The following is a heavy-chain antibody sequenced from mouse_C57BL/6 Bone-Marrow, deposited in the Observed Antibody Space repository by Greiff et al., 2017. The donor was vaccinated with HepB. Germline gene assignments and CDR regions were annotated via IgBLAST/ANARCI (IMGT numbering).Heavy chain of an antibody. CDR2: IWRGGST. Sequence: QVQLKESGPGLVQPSQSLSITCTVSGFSLTSYGVHWVRQSPGKGQEWLGVIWRGGSTDYNAAFMSRLSITKDNSKSQVFFKMNSLQADDTAIYYCAKVPFYYGSSYWYFDVWGTGTTVTVSS. V-gene: IGHV2-5*01. J-gene: IGHJ1*03. CDR3: AKVPFYYGSSYWYFDV. CDR1: GFSLTSYG. D-gene: IGHD1-1*01.